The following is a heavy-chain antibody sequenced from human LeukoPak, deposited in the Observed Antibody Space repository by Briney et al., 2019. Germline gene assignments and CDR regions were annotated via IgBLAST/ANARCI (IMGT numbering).Heavy chain of an antibody. CDR3: ARNLLGMDYYYMDV. J-gene: IGHJ6*03. CDR1: GGSISSHY. CDR2: IYYSGST. D-gene: IGHD7-27*01. Sequence: SETLSLTCTVSGGSISSHYWSWIRQPPGKGLEWIGYIYYSGSTNYNPSLKSRVTISVDTSKNQFSLKLSSVTAADTAVYYCARNLLGMDYYYMDVWGKGTTVTVSS. V-gene: IGHV4-59*11.